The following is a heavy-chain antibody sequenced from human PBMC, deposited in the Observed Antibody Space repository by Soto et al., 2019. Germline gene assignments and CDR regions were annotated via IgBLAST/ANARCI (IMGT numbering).Heavy chain of an antibody. D-gene: IGHD6-6*01. J-gene: IGHJ5*02. V-gene: IGHV4-31*11. CDR1: GGSIISASYS. Sequence: LSLTCAVSGGSIISASYSWNWIRQSPGRGLEWIGHIYSSGSTYYNPSLKSRVSISVETSNNQFSLKLTSVTAADTAVYFCAREDAARIERWFDAWGQGILVTVSS. CDR2: IYSSGST. CDR3: AREDAARIERWFDA.